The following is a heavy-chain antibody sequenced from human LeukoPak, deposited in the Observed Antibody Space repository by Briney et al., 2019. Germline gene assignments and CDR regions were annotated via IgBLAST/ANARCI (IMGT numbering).Heavy chain of an antibody. J-gene: IGHJ3*02. Sequence: SETLSLTCTVSGGSISSYYWSWIRQPAGKGLEWIGRIYTSGSTNYNPSLKSRVTMSVDTSKNQFSLKLSSVAAADTAVYYCARVDWLSDAFDIWGQGTMVTVSS. CDR2: IYTSGST. CDR3: ARVDWLSDAFDI. V-gene: IGHV4-4*07. CDR1: GGSISSYY. D-gene: IGHD3-9*01.